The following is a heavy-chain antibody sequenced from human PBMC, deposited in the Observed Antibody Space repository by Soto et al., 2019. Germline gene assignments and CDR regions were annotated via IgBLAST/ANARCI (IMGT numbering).Heavy chain of an antibody. V-gene: IGHV5-51*01. D-gene: IGHD3-22*01. J-gene: IGHJ4*02. CDR2: MYPDYSDI. CDR1: GYXFSFYL. Sequence: EXLKISCKSSGYXFSFYLLVWVRHMPGKGLEWMAIMYPDYSDIRYSPSFRGHVTISFTKSITTVFLQWSSLRASYTAMYYCARQIYDSDTGPNFQYYFDSWGQGTPGTVSS. CDR3: ARQIYDSDTGPNFQYYFDS.